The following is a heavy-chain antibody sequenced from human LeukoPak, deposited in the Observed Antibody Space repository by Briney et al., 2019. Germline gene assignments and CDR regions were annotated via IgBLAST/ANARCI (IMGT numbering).Heavy chain of an antibody. D-gene: IGHD3-16*01. V-gene: IGHV4-4*07. CDR2: IYTSGST. CDR3: ARARWELGTPNWFDP. Sequence: SETLSLTCTVSGGSISSYYWSWIRQPAGKGLEWIGRIYTSGSTNYNPSLKSRVTMSVDTSKNQFSLKLSSVTAADTAVYYCARARWELGTPNWFDPWGQGTLVTVSS. J-gene: IGHJ5*02. CDR1: GGSISSYY.